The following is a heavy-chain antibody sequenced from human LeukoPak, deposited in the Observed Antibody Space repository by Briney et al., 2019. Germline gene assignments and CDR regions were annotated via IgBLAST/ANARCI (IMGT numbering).Heavy chain of an antibody. V-gene: IGHV1-69*05. CDR2: IIPIFGTA. Sequence: SVKVSCKASGATFSSYAISWVRQAPGQGLEWMGGIIPIFGTANYAQKFQGRVTITTDESTSTTYMELSSLRSEDTAVYYCARDLDGAAAGTGAFDIWGQGTMVTVSS. D-gene: IGHD6-13*01. J-gene: IGHJ3*02. CDR3: ARDLDGAAAGTGAFDI. CDR1: GATFSSYA.